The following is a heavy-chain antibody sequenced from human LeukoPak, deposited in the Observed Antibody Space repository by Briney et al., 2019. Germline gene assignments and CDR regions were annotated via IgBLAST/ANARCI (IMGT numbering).Heavy chain of an antibody. D-gene: IGHD3-22*01. CDR2: IKGDGSEK. J-gene: IGHJ4*02. V-gene: IGHV3-7*01. Sequence: PGGSLRLSCAASEFTFSSYWMCWVRQAPGKGLEWVANIKGDGSEKYYVDSVKGRFTISRGNAKNSLYLQMNSLRVEDTALYYCARMGSSGYYEYWGQGTQVTVSS. CDR3: ARMGSSGYYEY. CDR1: EFTFSSYW.